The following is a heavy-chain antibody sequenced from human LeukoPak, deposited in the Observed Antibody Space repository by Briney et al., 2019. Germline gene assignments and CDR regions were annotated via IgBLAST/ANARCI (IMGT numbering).Heavy chain of an antibody. V-gene: IGHV1-18*01. Sequence: ASVKVSCKASGYTFTSYGISWVRQAPGQGLEWMGWISAYNGNTNYALKFQGRVTVATDTSTSTAYMELRSLRSDDTAVYYCARGDSYSSGWYGNFDYWGQGILVTVSS. CDR3: ARGDSYSSGWYGNFDY. J-gene: IGHJ4*02. CDR2: ISAYNGNT. CDR1: GYTFTSYG. D-gene: IGHD6-19*01.